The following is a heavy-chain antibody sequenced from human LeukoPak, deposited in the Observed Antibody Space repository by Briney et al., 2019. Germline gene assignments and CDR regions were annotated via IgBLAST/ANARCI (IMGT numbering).Heavy chain of an antibody. CDR1: GYSFTNYW. J-gene: IGHJ5*02. CDR2: IYPGDSDT. CDR3: ARDSSGYLYNWCDP. Sequence: PGESLKVSCKVSGYSFTNYWIAWVRQTPGKGLEWRGSIYPGDSDTRYSPSFQGQVTMSADKSISTAYLQWSSLKASDTAMYYCARDSSGYLYNWCDPWGQGTLVTVSS. V-gene: IGHV5-51*01. D-gene: IGHD3-22*01.